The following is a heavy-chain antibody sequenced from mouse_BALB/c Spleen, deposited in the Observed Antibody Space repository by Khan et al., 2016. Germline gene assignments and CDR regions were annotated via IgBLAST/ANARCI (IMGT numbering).Heavy chain of an antibody. CDR3: ARRGPIFYYGSSFGY. CDR1: GFNIKDTY. V-gene: IGHV14-3*02. Sequence: VQLKQSGAEIVKPGASVKLSCTASGFNIKDTYMHWVRQRPEQGLEWIGRIDPANVNSKYDPNFQGKATITADTSSNTAYLQLSVLTSEDAAVYFCARRGPIFYYGSSFGYWGQGTALTVSS. D-gene: IGHD1-1*01. CDR2: IDPANVNS. J-gene: IGHJ2*01.